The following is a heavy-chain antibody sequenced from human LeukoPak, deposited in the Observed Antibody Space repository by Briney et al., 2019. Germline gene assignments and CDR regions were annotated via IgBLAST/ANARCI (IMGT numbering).Heavy chain of an antibody. V-gene: IGHV4-30-2*01. CDR2: IYHSGST. D-gene: IGHD3-22*01. Sequence: SQTLSLTCAVSGCSISSGGYSWSWIRQPPGKGLEWIGYIYHSGSTYYIPSLQSRVTISVDRSKNQFSLMLSSVTAADTAVYYCARAEHGPTYYYDSSGPLDYWGQGTLVTVSS. J-gene: IGHJ4*02. CDR3: ARAEHGPTYYYDSSGPLDY. CDR1: GCSISSGGYS.